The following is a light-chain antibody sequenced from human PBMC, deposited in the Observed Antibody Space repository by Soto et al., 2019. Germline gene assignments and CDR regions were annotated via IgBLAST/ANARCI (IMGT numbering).Light chain of an antibody. CDR2: GAS. J-gene: IGKJ1*01. V-gene: IGKV3-15*01. CDR3: QQYNNWPRRT. CDR1: QSVSSN. Sequence: EIVMTQSPATLSVSPGERATLSCRASQSVSSNLAWYQQKPGQAPRLLIYGASTRATAIPARFSGSGSGTEFTLTISSLQSEDFAVYYCQQYNNWPRRTF.